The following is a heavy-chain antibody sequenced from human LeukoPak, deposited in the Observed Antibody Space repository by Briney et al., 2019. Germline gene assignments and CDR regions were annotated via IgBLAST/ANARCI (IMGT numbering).Heavy chain of an antibody. CDR3: ARDGPAQMVDFDY. Sequence: GDSVKLSCKASGYTFSGTGWYLYWLRQAPGQGLECMGWIYPNNRATGYAQKFQGRVAMTRDTSSSTAYLEWSRLRPDDTAVYYCARDGPAQMVDFDYWGQGTLVTVSS. J-gene: IGHJ4*02. CDR1: GYTFSGTGWY. V-gene: IGHV1-2*02. D-gene: IGHD3-10*01. CDR2: IYPNNRAT.